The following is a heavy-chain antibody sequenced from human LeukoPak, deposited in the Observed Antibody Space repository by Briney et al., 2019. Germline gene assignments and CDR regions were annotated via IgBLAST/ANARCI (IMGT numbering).Heavy chain of an antibody. CDR2: IYYSGST. Sequence: SETLSLTCTVSRGSITSYYWSWIRQPPGKGLEWIGYIYYSGSTNYNPSLKSRVTISVDTSKNQFSLKLGPVTAADTAVYYCAADYYYDSSGFHYWGQGTLVTVSS. J-gene: IGHJ4*02. CDR3: AADYYYDSSGFHY. V-gene: IGHV4-59*01. D-gene: IGHD3-22*01. CDR1: RGSITSYY.